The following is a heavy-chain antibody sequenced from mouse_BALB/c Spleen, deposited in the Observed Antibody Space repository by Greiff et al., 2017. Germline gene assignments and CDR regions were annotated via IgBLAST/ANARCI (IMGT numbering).Heavy chain of an antibody. V-gene: IGHV5-6-5*01. CDR3: ARGREAPAY. CDR2: ISSGGST. Sequence: DVMLVESGGGLVKPGGSLKLSCAASGFTFSSYAMSWVRQTPEKRLEWVASISSGGSTYYPDSVKGRFTISRDNARNILYLQMSSLRSEDTAMYYCARGREAPAYWGQGTLVTVSA. CDR1: GFTFSSYA. J-gene: IGHJ3*01.